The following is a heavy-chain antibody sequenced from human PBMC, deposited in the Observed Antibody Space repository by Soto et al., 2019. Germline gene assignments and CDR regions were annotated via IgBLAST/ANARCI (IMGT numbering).Heavy chain of an antibody. Sequence: QVQLQESGPGLVKPSGTLSLTCAVSSGSISSSNWWSWVRQPPGKGLEWIGEIYHSGSTNYKPSLKSRVTISVDKSKNQFSLKLSSVTAADTAVYYCATTSYCSGGSCYSLGYWGQGTLVTVSS. CDR1: SGSISSSNW. J-gene: IGHJ4*02. CDR2: IYHSGST. V-gene: IGHV4-4*02. CDR3: ATTSYCSGGSCYSLGY. D-gene: IGHD2-15*01.